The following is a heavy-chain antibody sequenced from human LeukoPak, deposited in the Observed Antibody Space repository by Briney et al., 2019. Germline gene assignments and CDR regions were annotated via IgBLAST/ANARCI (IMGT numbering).Heavy chain of an antibody. Sequence: ASVKVSCKASGYTFTSYGISWVRQAPGQGLEWMGWISAYNGNTNYAQKLQGRVTMTTDTSTSTAYMELRSLRSDDTAVYYCARVAVGYCSSTSCYGDFDYWGQGTLVTVPS. V-gene: IGHV1-18*01. D-gene: IGHD2-2*03. CDR2: ISAYNGNT. J-gene: IGHJ4*02. CDR3: ARVAVGYCSSTSCYGDFDY. CDR1: GYTFTSYG.